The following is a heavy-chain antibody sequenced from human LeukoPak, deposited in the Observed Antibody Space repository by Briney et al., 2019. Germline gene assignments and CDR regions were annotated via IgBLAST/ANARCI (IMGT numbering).Heavy chain of an antibody. CDR3: AKAGAVVVVVAKFFDY. CDR1: GFIFNTYV. CDR2: IRYDGSNK. V-gene: IGHV3-30*02. Sequence: GGSLRLSCAASGFIFNTYVMHWVRQAPGKGLEWLAFIRYDGSNKNYADSVKGRFTISRDNTKNSLYLQMNSLRAEDTAVYYCAKAGAVVVVVAKFFDYWGQGTLVTVSS. J-gene: IGHJ4*02. D-gene: IGHD2-15*01.